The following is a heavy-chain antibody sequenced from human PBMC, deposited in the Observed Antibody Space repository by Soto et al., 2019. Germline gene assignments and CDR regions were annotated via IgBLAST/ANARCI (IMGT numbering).Heavy chain of an antibody. CDR3: VKDDGGNPSTEPH. D-gene: IGHD2-15*01. CDR1: GITIRNYP. Sequence: EVQLQGSGGGLVQPGGSLRLSCAASGITIRNYPMSWVRQAPGKGLDWVSGISGSGDRTYYADSAKGRFTISKDFSKNSLSLQLDSLRVEDTAVYFCVKDDGGNPSTEPHWGQGTLVTVSS. CDR2: ISGSGDRT. V-gene: IGHV3-23*01. J-gene: IGHJ4*02.